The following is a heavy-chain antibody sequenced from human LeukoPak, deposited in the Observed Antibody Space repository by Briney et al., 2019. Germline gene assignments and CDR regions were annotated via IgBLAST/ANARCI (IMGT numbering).Heavy chain of an antibody. CDR1: GYTFTGYY. Sequence: GASVKVSCKASGYTFTGYYMHWVRQAPGQGLEWMGWIDPNSSGTNYAQKFQGRVTMTRDTSISTAYMVLNRLRSDDTAVYYCAREYYYGSGNYYNRIDYWGQGTLVTVSS. CDR2: IDPNSSGT. V-gene: IGHV1-2*02. D-gene: IGHD3-10*01. CDR3: AREYYYGSGNYYNRIDY. J-gene: IGHJ4*02.